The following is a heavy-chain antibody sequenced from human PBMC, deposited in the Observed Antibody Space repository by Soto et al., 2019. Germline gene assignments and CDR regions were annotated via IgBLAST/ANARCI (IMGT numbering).Heavy chain of an antibody. Sequence: ASVKVSCKASGYTFTDYYMHWVRQAPGQGLEGMGWINPNSGGTNYAQKFQDWVPMTRDTSISTADMELSRLRSDDTAVYYCARGARTTVTYYYYGMDVWGQGTTVTVSS. CDR1: GYTFTDYY. CDR2: INPNSGGT. V-gene: IGHV1-2*04. D-gene: IGHD4-4*01. J-gene: IGHJ6*02. CDR3: ARGARTTVTYYYYGMDV.